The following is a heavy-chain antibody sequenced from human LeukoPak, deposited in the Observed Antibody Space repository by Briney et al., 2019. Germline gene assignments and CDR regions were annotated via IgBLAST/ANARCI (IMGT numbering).Heavy chain of an antibody. D-gene: IGHD3-22*01. Sequence: PSEPLSLTCTVPGGSISSSSYYWGWIRQPPGKGLEWIGSIYYSGSTYYNPSLKRRVTISVDTSKDQCYLKLSSVSAADTAVYYCARLRDYDSSGYYPYYFDYWGQGTLVTVSS. CDR3: ARLRDYDSSGYYPYYFDY. V-gene: IGHV4-39*01. J-gene: IGHJ4*02. CDR2: IYYSGST. CDR1: GGSISSSSYY.